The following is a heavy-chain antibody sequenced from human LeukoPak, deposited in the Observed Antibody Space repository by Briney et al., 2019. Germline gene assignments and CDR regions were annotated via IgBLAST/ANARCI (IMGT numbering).Heavy chain of an antibody. D-gene: IGHD3-3*01. V-gene: IGHV5-51*01. CDR1: GYSFTSYW. CDR3: VFLPQSNFDY. CDR2: IYPGDSDT. Sequence: GESLEISCKGSGYSFTSYWIGWVRQMPGKGLEWMGIIYPGDSDTRHSPSFQGQVTISADKSISTAYLQWSSLKASDTAMYYCVFLPQSNFDYWGQGTLVTVSS. J-gene: IGHJ4*02.